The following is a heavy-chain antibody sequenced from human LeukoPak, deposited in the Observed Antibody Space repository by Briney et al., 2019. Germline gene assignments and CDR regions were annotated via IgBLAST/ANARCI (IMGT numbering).Heavy chain of an antibody. J-gene: IGHJ1*01. CDR1: GFTFSSYG. D-gene: IGHD6-19*01. Sequence: GGTLRLSCAASGFTFSSYGMSWVRQAPGKGLEWVSVISGSGGSTYYADSVKGRFTISRDNSNNTLFLHLNSLLGEDTAVYYCTRNSGWYGLSWGQGTLVTVSS. CDR2: ISGSGGST. V-gene: IGHV3-23*01. CDR3: TRNSGWYGLS.